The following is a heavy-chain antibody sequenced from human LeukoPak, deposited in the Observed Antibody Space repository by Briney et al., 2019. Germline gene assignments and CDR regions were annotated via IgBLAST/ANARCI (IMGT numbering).Heavy chain of an antibody. CDR1: GYTFTSYG. CDR3: ARAPLWFGELYAFDI. Sequence: ASVKVSCTASGYTFTSYGISWVRQAPGQGLEWMGWISAYNGNTNYAQKLQGRVTMTTDTSTSTAYMELRSLRSDDTAVNYCARAPLWFGELYAFDIWGQGTMVTVSS. V-gene: IGHV1-18*04. D-gene: IGHD3-10*01. J-gene: IGHJ3*02. CDR2: ISAYNGNT.